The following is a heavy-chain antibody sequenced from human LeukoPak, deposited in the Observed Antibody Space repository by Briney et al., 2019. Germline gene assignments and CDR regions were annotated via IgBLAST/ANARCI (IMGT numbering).Heavy chain of an antibody. D-gene: IGHD3-16*02. CDR1: GFTFSDYY. V-gene: IGHV3-11*04. CDR3: AREGYDYVWGSYCYSYFDY. CDR2: ISSSGSTI. J-gene: IGHJ4*02. Sequence: TGGSLRLSCAASGFTFSDYYMSWIRQAPGKGLEWVSYISSSGSTIYYADSVKGRFTISGDNAKNSLYLQMNSLRAEDTAVYYCAREGYDYVWGSYCYSYFDYWGQGTLVIVSS.